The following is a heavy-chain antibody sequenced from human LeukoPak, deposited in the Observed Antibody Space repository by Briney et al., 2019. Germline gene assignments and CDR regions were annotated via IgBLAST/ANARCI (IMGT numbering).Heavy chain of an antibody. CDR1: GYTFTGYY. Sequence: ASVKVSCKASGYTFTGYYMHWVRQAPGQGLEWMGRINPNSGGTNYAQKFQGRVTMTRDTSISTAYMELSRLRSDDTAVYYCARSQLLSFWFDPWGRGTLVTVSS. CDR3: ARSQLLSFWFDP. CDR2: INPNSGGT. V-gene: IGHV1-2*06. J-gene: IGHJ5*02. D-gene: IGHD2-2*01.